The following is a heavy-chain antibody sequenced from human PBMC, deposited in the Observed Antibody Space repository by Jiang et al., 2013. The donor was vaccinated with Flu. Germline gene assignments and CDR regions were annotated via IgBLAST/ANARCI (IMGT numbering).Heavy chain of an antibody. CDR1: GYTFTSYY. D-gene: IGHD6-6*01. CDR3: ARDLQAARPSSGFDY. J-gene: IGHJ4*02. CDR2: INPSGGST. V-gene: IGHV1-46*01. Sequence: GAEVKKPGASVKVSCKASGYTFTSYYMHWVRQAPGQGLEWMGIINPSGGSTSYAQKSQGRVTMTRDTSTSTVYMELSSLRSEDTAVYYCARDLQAARPSSGFDYWGQGTLVTVSS.